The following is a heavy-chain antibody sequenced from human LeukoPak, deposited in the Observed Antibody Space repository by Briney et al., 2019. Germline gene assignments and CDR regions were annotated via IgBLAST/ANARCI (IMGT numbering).Heavy chain of an antibody. D-gene: IGHD3-10*01. CDR3: ARDFRAAFDP. J-gene: IGHJ5*02. Sequence: GGSLRLSCAASGFTFSSYAMHWVRQAPGKGLEWVAVISYDGSNKYYADSVKGRFTISRDNSKNTLYLQMNSLRAEDTAVYYCARDFRAAFDPWGQGTLVTVSS. CDR2: ISYDGSNK. CDR1: GFTFSSYA. V-gene: IGHV3-30-3*01.